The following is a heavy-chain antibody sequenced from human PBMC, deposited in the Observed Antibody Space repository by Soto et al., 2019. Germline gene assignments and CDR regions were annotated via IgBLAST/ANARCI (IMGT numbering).Heavy chain of an antibody. Sequence: PSETLSLSCTVSGGSVSSGSYYWSWIRQPPGKGLEWIGYIYYSGSTNYNPSLKSRVTISVDTSKNQFSLKLSSVTAADTAVYYCARASQLVQGYNWFDPWGQGTLVTVS. V-gene: IGHV4-61*01. CDR3: ARASQLVQGYNWFDP. CDR1: GGSVSSGSYY. J-gene: IGHJ5*02. CDR2: IYYSGST. D-gene: IGHD6-13*01.